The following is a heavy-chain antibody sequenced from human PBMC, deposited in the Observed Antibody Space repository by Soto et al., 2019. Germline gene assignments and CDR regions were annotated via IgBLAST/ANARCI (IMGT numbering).Heavy chain of an antibody. J-gene: IGHJ4*02. CDR3: ARGIYDSSIDY. V-gene: IGHV4-59*01. D-gene: IGHD3-22*01. CDR2: IYYSGST. Sequence: PSETLSLTCTVSGGSISSYYWSWIRQPPGKGLEWIGYIYYSGSTNYNPSLKSRVTISVDTSKNQFSLKLSSVTAADTAVYYCARGIYDSSIDYWGQGTLVTSPQ. CDR1: GGSISSYY.